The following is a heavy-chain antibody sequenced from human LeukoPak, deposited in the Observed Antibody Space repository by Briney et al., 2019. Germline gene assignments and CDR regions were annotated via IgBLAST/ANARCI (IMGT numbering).Heavy chain of an antibody. Sequence: SETLSFTCTVSGGSISSFYWSWIRQPPGMGLEWIGYSHGNGDTNYNPSLKSRVTISVDTSKNQCSLKLTSVTAADTAVYYCARHRAYDSGTYYRWFDPWGPGTLVTVSS. J-gene: IGHJ5*02. CDR1: GGSISSFY. CDR2: SHGNGDT. V-gene: IGHV4-59*08. D-gene: IGHD3-22*01. CDR3: ARHRAYDSGTYYRWFDP.